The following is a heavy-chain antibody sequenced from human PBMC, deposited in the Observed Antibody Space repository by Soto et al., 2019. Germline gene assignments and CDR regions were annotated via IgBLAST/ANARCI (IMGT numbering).Heavy chain of an antibody. J-gene: IGHJ4*02. CDR3: ERFGTSGCIDY. CDR2: IYYSGST. D-gene: IGHD6-19*01. CDR1: GGSISSYY. Sequence: SSETPSLTCTVSGGSISSYYWSWIRQPPGKGLEWIGYIYYSGSTNYNPSLKSRVTISVDTSKNQFSLKLSSVTAADTAVYYCERFGTSGCIDYWGQGTQVTVSS. V-gene: IGHV4-59*01.